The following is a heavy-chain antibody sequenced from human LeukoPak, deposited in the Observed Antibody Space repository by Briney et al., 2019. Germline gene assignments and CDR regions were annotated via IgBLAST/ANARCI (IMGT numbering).Heavy chain of an antibody. V-gene: IGHV1-18*01. CDR2: ISAHNGNT. CDR1: GYTFTSYG. D-gene: IGHD3-22*01. CDR3: ATYYYYDSSGSYYYYGMDV. J-gene: IGHJ6*02. Sequence: EASVKVSCKASGYTFTSYGISWVRQAPGQGLEWMGWISAHNGNTNYAQKPQGRVTMTTDTSTSTAYMELRSLRSDDTAVYYCATYYYYDSSGSYYYYGMDVWGQGTTVTVSS.